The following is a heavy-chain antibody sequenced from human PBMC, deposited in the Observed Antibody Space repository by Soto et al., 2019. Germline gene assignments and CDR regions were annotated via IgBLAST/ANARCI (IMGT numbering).Heavy chain of an antibody. V-gene: IGHV4-39*01. CDR2: IYYSGST. D-gene: IGHD2-2*01. Sequence: PSETLSLTCTVSGGSVSSSSYYWGWIRQPPGKGLEWIGSIYYSGSTYYNPSLKSRVTISVDTSKNQFSLKLSSVTAADTAVYYCARHDCSSTSCYYYYYMDVWGKGTTDTVSS. CDR3: ARHDCSSTSCYYYYYMDV. CDR1: GGSVSSSSYY. J-gene: IGHJ6*03.